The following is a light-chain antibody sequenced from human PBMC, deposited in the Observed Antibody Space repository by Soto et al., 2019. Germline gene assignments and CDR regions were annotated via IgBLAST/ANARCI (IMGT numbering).Light chain of an antibody. CDR1: QSISSW. CDR2: DAS. CDR3: QQYNRYRT. Sequence: DIQMTQSPSTLSASVGDRVTITCRASQSISSWLAWDQQKPGKAPKLLIYDASSLESGVPSRFSGSGSGTEFTLTISSLQHDDIATYYCQQYNRYRTFGQGTKVEIK. V-gene: IGKV1-5*01. J-gene: IGKJ1*01.